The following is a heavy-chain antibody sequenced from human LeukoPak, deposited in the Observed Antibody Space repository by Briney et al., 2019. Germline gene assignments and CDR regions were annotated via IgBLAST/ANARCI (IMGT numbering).Heavy chain of an antibody. J-gene: IGHJ4*02. CDR3: AREAEAVAGYFDY. CDR1: GFSFRSYS. Sequence: GGSLRLSCAASGFSFRSYSMNWVRQAPGKGLEWVSSISSSSSYIYYADSVKGRFTISRDNAKNSLYLQMNSLRAEDTAVYYCAREAEAVAGYFDYWGQGTLVTVSS. CDR2: ISSSSSYI. D-gene: IGHD6-19*01. V-gene: IGHV3-21*01.